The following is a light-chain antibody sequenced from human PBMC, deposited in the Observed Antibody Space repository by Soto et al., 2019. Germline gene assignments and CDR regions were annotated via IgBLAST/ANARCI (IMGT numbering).Light chain of an antibody. CDR2: GNN. J-gene: IGLJ3*02. Sequence: QSALTQPPSASGTPGQRVTISCSGSSSNIERNTVNWYQQLPGTAPKLLIYGNNQRPSGVPDRFSGSKSGTSASLAISGLQSEDEAHYYCAAWDASLGGLWVFGGGTKLTVL. V-gene: IGLV1-44*01. CDR1: SSNIERNT. CDR3: AAWDASLGGLWV.